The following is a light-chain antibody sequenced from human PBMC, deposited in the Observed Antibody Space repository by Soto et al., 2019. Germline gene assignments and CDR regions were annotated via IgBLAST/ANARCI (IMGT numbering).Light chain of an antibody. Sequence: EIGFTQSLATLSSFKSDRVTLTCRASQYINTSLAWYQHRPGQSPRLLIYQTSLRAAGIPARFSASGSGTDFTLTISDVQPEDFALYYCHQRQSWPRPFGQGTKVAIK. CDR3: HQRQSWPRP. V-gene: IGKV3-11*01. CDR2: QTS. CDR1: QYINTS. J-gene: IGKJ1*01.